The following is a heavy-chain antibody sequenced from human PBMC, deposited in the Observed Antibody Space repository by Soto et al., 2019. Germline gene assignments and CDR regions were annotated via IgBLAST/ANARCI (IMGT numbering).Heavy chain of an antibody. D-gene: IGHD1-1*01. CDR1: GGSFDITSSY. CDR3: ATVPIVGTKPYYFDS. Sequence: SETLSLTCTVSGGSFDITSSYWAWVRQPPGKGLEWIAYIYYSGSTYYNPSLKSRIPISVDRSTNQLSLRLSSVTAADTAVYYCATVPIVGTKPYYFDSWGQGTLVTVSS. V-gene: IGHV4-39*02. CDR2: IYYSGST. J-gene: IGHJ4*02.